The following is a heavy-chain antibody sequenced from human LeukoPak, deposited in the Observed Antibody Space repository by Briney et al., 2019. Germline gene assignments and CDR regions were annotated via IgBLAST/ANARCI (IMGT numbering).Heavy chain of an antibody. Sequence: PSETLSLTCTVSGGSISSGSYYWSWIRQPAGKGLEWIGRIYTSGSTNYNPSLKSRVTISVDTSKNQFSLKLSSVTAADTAVYYCARVTKYDFWSGYYGIFDIWGQGTMVTVSS. D-gene: IGHD3-3*01. J-gene: IGHJ3*02. CDR2: IYTSGST. CDR1: GGSISSGSYY. CDR3: ARVTKYDFWSGYYGIFDI. V-gene: IGHV4-61*02.